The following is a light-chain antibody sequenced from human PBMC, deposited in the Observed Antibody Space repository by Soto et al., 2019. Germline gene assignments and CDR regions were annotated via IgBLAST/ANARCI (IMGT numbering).Light chain of an antibody. CDR3: KQATQFPWT. CDR1: ESLAHSDGNTY. Sequence: EIVMTQTPLSSGVTLGQPASIYCRSSESLAHSDGNTYLSWLHQRPGQPPRLLIYKISNQFSGVPNKVDGSGEGTDCTPKVSRVEPEDVWTYYCKQATQFPWTFGQGTKVDIK. V-gene: IGKV2-24*01. J-gene: IGKJ1*01. CDR2: KIS.